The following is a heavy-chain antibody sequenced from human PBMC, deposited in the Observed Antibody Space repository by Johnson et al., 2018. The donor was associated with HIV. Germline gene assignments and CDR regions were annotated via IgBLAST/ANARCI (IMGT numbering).Heavy chain of an antibody. CDR2: ISYDGGTT. CDR3: ARDSAYSSGWYSGAFDI. J-gene: IGHJ3*02. D-gene: IGHD6-19*01. Sequence: QVQLVESGGGVVQPGRSLRLSCAASGFTFSNYAINWVRQAPGKGLECVAGISYDGGTTYYADSVTGRFTISRDNSKNTLYLQMNSLRAEDTAVYYCARDSAYSSGWYSGAFDIWGQGTMVTVSS. V-gene: IGHV3-30-3*01. CDR1: GFTFSNYA.